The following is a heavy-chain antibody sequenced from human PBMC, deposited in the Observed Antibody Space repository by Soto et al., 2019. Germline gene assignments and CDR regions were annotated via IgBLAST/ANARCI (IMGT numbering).Heavy chain of an antibody. CDR1: GFTFSSYS. J-gene: IGHJ6*02. V-gene: IGHV3-21*01. Sequence: GGSLRLSCAASGFTFSSYSMNWVRQAPGKGLEWVSSISSSSSYIYYADSVKGRFTISRDNAKNSLYLQMNSLRAEDTAVYYCARDPGAYYDFWSGYYTYYYGMDVWGQGTTVTVSS. CDR3: ARDPGAYYDFWSGYYTYYYGMDV. CDR2: ISSSSSYI. D-gene: IGHD3-3*01.